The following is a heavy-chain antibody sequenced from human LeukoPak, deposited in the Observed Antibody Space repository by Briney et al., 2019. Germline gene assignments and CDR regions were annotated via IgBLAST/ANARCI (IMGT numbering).Heavy chain of an antibody. V-gene: IGHV3-15*01. D-gene: IGHD6-19*01. CDR2: IKNKNDGGTA. Sequence: GGSLRLSCTASGFTFTNAWMTWVRQTPGKRLEWVGRIKNKNDGGTADYTAPVKGRFTISRDDSKDMVYLEMNSLKTEDTAVYYCAAEHWFGSDWCYSWGQGTLVTVSS. CDR3: AAEHWFGSDWCYS. J-gene: IGHJ4*02. CDR1: GFTFTNAW.